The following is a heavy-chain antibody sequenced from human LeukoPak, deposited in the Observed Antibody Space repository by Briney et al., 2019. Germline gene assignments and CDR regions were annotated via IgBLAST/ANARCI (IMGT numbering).Heavy chain of an antibody. J-gene: IGHJ6*03. V-gene: IGHV4-61*02. Sequence: SETLSLTCTVSGGSISSGSYYWSWIRQPAGKGLEWIGRIYTSGSTNYNPSLKSRVTISVDTSKNQFSLKLSSVTAADTAVYYCARSMVRGVIRWAYYMDVWGKGTTVTVSS. CDR3: ARSMVRGVIRWAYYMDV. D-gene: IGHD3-10*01. CDR2: IYTSGST. CDR1: GGSISSGSYY.